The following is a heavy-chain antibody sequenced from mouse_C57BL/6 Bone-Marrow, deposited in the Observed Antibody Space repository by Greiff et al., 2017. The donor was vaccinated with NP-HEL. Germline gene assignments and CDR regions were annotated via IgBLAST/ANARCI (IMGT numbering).Heavy chain of an antibody. D-gene: IGHD2-5*01. CDR1: GFTFSDYG. Sequence: EVQGVESGGGLVQPGGSLKLSCAASGFTFSDYGMAWVRQAPRKGPEWVAFISNLAYSIYYADTVTGRFTISRENAKNTLYLEMSSLRSEDTAMYYCARGSNSYYFDYWGQGTTLTVSS. V-gene: IGHV5-15*01. CDR3: ARGSNSYYFDY. J-gene: IGHJ2*01. CDR2: ISNLAYSI.